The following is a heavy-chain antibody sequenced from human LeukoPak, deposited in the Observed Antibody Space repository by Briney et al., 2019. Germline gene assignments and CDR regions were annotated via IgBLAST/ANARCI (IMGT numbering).Heavy chain of an antibody. Sequence: PGRSLRLSCAASGFTFSSYGMHWVRQAPGKGLEWVAVIWYDGSNKYYADSVKGRFTISRDNSKNTLYLQMNSLRAEDTAVYYCAREGYCSGGSCYFDYWGQGTLVTVSP. D-gene: IGHD2-15*01. CDR3: AREGYCSGGSCYFDY. J-gene: IGHJ4*02. CDR1: GFTFSSYG. V-gene: IGHV3-33*01. CDR2: IWYDGSNK.